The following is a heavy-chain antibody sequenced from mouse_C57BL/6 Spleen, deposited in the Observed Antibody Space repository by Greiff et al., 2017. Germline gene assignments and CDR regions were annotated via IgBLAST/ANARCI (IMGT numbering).Heavy chain of an antibody. Sequence: VQLQQPGAELVKPGASVTMSCKASGYTFPSYWITWVKQRPGQGLEWIGDIYPGRGSTNYNEKFKSKATLTVDTSSSTAYMQLSSLTSEDSAVYYCARGYYGNYDAMDYWGQGTSVTVS. J-gene: IGHJ4*01. V-gene: IGHV1-55*01. D-gene: IGHD2-1*01. CDR3: ARGYYGNYDAMDY. CDR2: IYPGRGST. CDR1: GYTFPSYW.